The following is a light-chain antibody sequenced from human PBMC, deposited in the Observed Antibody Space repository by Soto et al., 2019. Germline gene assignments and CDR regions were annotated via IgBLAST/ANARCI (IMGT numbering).Light chain of an antibody. J-gene: IGKJ2*01. CDR3: QQFGNSPYT. CDR2: GAS. Sequence: EIVLTQSPGTLSLSPGERATLSCRASQSVSSSYLAWYQQKPGQTPRLHIYGASSRATGIPDRFSGSGSGTDFTLTISRLEPEDFAVYYCQQFGNSPYTFGQGTKLDIK. V-gene: IGKV3-20*01. CDR1: QSVSSSY.